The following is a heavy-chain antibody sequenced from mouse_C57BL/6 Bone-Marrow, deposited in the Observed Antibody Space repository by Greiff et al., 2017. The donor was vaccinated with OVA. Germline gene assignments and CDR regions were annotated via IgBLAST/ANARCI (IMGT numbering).Heavy chain of an antibody. CDR1: GYTFTSYW. V-gene: IGHV1-55*01. CDR2: IYPGSGST. J-gene: IGHJ2*01. D-gene: IGHD2-1*01. CDR3: ARGRIYYGNYDY. Sequence: QVHVKQPGAELVKPGASVKMSCKASGYTFTSYWITWVKQRPGQGLEWIGDIYPGSGSTNYNEKFKSKATLTVDTSSSTAYMQLSSLTSEDSAVYYCARGRIYYGNYDYWGQGTTLTVSS.